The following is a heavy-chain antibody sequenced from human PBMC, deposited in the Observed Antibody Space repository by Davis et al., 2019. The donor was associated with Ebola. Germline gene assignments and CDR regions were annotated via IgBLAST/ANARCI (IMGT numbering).Heavy chain of an antibody. J-gene: IGHJ4*02. CDR3: ARGTSLARNFDY. CDR1: GYSFTSYW. D-gene: IGHD3-3*02. Sequence: GESLKISCKGSGYSFTSYWIGWVRQMPGKGLEWMGIIYPDDSDVIYIPSFQGQVTISADESISTAYLQWSSLKASDTAMYYCARGTSLARNFDYWGQGTLVTVSS. CDR2: IYPDDSDV. V-gene: IGHV5-51*01.